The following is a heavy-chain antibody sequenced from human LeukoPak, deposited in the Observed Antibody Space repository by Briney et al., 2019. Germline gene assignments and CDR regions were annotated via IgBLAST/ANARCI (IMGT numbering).Heavy chain of an antibody. CDR1: GFTFSSYS. CDR3: AREIYDSSGYYDY. J-gene: IGHJ4*02. CDR2: ISSSSSTI. V-gene: IGHV3-48*01. Sequence: PGGSLGLSCAASGFTFSSYSMNWVRQAPGKGLEWVSYISSSSSTIYYADSVKGRFTISRDNAKNSLYLQMNSLRAEDTAVYYCAREIYDSSGYYDYWGQGTLVTVSS. D-gene: IGHD3-22*01.